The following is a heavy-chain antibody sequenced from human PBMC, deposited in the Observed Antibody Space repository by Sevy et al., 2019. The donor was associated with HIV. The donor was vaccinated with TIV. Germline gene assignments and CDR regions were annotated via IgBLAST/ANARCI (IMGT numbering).Heavy chain of an antibody. V-gene: IGHV3-73*01. CDR2: IRSKANSYAT. Sequence: GGSLRLSCAASGFTFSGSAMHWVRQASGKGLEWVGRIRSKANSYATAYAASVKGRFTISRDDSKNTANLQMNSLKTEDTAVYYCTRRDLAARNYYGMDVWGQGTTVTVSS. CDR3: TRRDLAARNYYGMDV. CDR1: GFTFSGSA. D-gene: IGHD6-6*01. J-gene: IGHJ6*02.